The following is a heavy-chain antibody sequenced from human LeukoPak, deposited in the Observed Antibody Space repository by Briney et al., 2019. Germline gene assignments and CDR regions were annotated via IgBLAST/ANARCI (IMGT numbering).Heavy chain of an antibody. CDR2: IKSKTDGGTT. V-gene: IGHV3-15*01. CDR3: TTRDDGFYYYYYMDV. Sequence: GGSLRLSCAASGFTFSNAWMSWVRQAPGKGLEWVGRIKSKTDGGTTDYAAPVKGRFTISRDDSKNTLYLQMNSLKTEDTAVYYCTTRDDGFYYYYYMDVWVKGTTVTISS. D-gene: IGHD5-24*01. CDR1: GFTFSNAW. J-gene: IGHJ6*03.